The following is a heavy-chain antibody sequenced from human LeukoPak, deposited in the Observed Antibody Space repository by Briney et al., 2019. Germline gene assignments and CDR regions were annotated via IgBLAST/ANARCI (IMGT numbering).Heavy chain of an antibody. V-gene: IGHV3-23*01. CDR3: AKGGYCSGGSCYNKVDY. J-gene: IGHJ4*02. CDR1: RFTFTDYS. Sequence: PGGSLRLSCVASRFTFTDYSMNWVRQAPGKGLEWVSAISGSGESTYYADSVKGRLTISRDNSKNTLYLHMNSLRAEDTAVYYCAKGGYCSGGSCYNKVDYWGQGTLVTVSS. CDR2: ISGSGEST. D-gene: IGHD2-15*01.